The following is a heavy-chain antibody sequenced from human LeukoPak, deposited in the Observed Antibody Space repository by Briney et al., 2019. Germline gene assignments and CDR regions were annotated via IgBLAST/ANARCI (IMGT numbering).Heavy chain of an antibody. CDR1: GFTCSDHY. V-gene: IGHV3-72*01. Sequence: GGSLRLSCAASGFTCSDHYMDWVRQAPGKGLEWVGRSRNKANSYTTEYAASVRGRFTISRDESNNSLYFQMNSLKTEDTAVYYCARGARGVVVRGPNYYGMDVWGQGTTVTVSS. CDR2: SRNKANSYTT. D-gene: IGHD2-2*01. J-gene: IGHJ6*02. CDR3: ARGARGVVVRGPNYYGMDV.